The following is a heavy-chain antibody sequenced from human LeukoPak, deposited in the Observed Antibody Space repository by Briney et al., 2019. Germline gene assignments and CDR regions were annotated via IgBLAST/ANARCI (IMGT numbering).Heavy chain of an antibody. D-gene: IGHD1-14*01. CDR1: GFTFSTYS. J-gene: IGHJ3*02. Sequence: PGGSLRLSCAASGFTFSTYSMNWVRQAPRKGLEWVSYISSSSSTIYYADSVKGRFTISRDNAKSSLYLQMNSLRDEDTAVYYCAREPSTADAFDIWGQGTMVTVSS. CDR3: AREPSTADAFDI. V-gene: IGHV3-48*02. CDR2: ISSSSSTI.